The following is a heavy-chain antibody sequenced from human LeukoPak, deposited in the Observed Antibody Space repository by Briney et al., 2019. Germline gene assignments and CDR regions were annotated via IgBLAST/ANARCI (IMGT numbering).Heavy chain of an antibody. CDR1: GGSISSSSYY. V-gene: IGHV4-39*01. Sequence: SETLSLTCTVSGGSISSSSYYWGWIRQPPGKGREWIGSIYYSGSTYYNPSLKSRVTISVDTSKNQFSLKLSSVTAADTAVYYCARHGSGSGWFPFAYWGQGTLVTVSS. CDR3: ARHGSGSGWFPFAY. D-gene: IGHD6-19*01. CDR2: IYYSGST. J-gene: IGHJ4*02.